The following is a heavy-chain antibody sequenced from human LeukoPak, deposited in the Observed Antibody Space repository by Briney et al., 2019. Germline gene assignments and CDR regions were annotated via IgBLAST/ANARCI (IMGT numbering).Heavy chain of an antibody. CDR3: ARLEVYDSSGYYYDY. V-gene: IGHV5-51*01. J-gene: IGHJ4*02. Sequence: GESLKISCKGSGYSFTSYWIGWVRQMPGKGLEWMGIIYPGDSDTRYSPSFQGQVTISAGKSISTAYLQWSSLKATDTAMYYCARLEVYDSSGYYYDYWGQGTLVTVSS. D-gene: IGHD3-22*01. CDR1: GYSFTSYW. CDR2: IYPGDSDT.